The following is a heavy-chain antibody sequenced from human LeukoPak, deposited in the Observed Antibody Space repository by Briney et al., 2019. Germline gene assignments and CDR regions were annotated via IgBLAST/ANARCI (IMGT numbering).Heavy chain of an antibody. CDR3: STDGNY. J-gene: IGHJ4*02. Sequence: PGGSLRLSCAASGFTFSNAWMSWVRQAPGKGLEWVGRIKSKTDGGTTDYAAPVKGRFTISRDDSKNTLYLHMDNLKVEDTGVYFCSTDGNYWGQGTLVAVS. D-gene: IGHD2/OR15-2a*01. CDR2: IKSKTDGGTT. CDR1: GFTFSNAW. V-gene: IGHV3-15*01.